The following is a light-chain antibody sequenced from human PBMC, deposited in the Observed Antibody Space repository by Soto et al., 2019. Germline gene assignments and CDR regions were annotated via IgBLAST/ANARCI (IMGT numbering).Light chain of an antibody. CDR1: QSISSTY. Sequence: EIVLTQSPGTLSLSPGERATLSCRASQSISSTYLAWYQQKRGQAPRLLIYGASSRASGIPDRFSGSGSGTDFTLTISRLEPEDFALYYCQQYGGSLTFGGGTKVEIK. J-gene: IGKJ4*01. CDR3: QQYGGSLT. CDR2: GAS. V-gene: IGKV3-20*01.